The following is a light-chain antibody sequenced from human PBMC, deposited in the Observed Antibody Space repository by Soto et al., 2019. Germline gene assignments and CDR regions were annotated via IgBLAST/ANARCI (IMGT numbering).Light chain of an antibody. J-gene: IGKJ2*01. Sequence: EIVLTQSPGTLSLSPGERATLSCRASRSVSSSYLAWYQQKPGQAPRLLIYGASSRTTGIPDRFSGSGSGTDFTLTISRLEPEDFAVYYCQQYGSSPRYTFGQGTKVDIK. CDR3: QQYGSSPRYT. CDR1: RSVSSSY. V-gene: IGKV3-20*01. CDR2: GAS.